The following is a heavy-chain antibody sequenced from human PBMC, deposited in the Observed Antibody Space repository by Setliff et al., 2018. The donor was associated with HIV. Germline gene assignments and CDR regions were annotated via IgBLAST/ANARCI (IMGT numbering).Heavy chain of an antibody. V-gene: IGHV3-66*01. J-gene: IGHJ5*02. D-gene: IGHD5-12*01. CDR3: ARVSGYGLRGFDP. CDR1: GFTVSSNY. Sequence: LRLSCAASGFTVSSNYMSWVRQAPGKGLEWVSVIYSGGSTNYADFVKGRFTISRDSSKNTLDLQMNSLRGEDTAVYYCARVSGYGLRGFDPWGQGTLVTVSS. CDR2: IYSGGST.